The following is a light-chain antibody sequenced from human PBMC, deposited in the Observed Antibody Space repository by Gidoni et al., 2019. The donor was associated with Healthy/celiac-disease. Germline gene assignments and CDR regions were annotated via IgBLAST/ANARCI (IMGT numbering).Light chain of an antibody. CDR2: DAS. J-gene: IGKJ3*01. Sequence: EIVLTQSPATLSLSPGERATLSCRASQSVSSYLAWYQQKPGQAPRLLIYDASNRATGIPARFSGSGSGTDFTLTISGLEPGDFAVYYCQQRSNWPKVFTFGPXTKVDIK. CDR1: QSVSSY. V-gene: IGKV3-11*01. CDR3: QQRSNWPKVFT.